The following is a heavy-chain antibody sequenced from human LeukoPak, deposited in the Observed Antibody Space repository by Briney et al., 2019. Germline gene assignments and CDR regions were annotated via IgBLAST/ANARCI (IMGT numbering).Heavy chain of an antibody. D-gene: IGHD3-9*01. Sequence: SETLSLTCTVSGDSIGSYYWSWIRQFAGKRLEWIGRMYSSGTTDYNPSLQSRVTMSIDTSKNQFSLKLNSVTAADTAVYYCARDPYYDILTGYLIRGAFDTWGLGTLVTVSS. CDR2: MYSSGTT. CDR1: GDSIGSYY. J-gene: IGHJ3*02. CDR3: ARDPYYDILTGYLIRGAFDT. V-gene: IGHV4-4*07.